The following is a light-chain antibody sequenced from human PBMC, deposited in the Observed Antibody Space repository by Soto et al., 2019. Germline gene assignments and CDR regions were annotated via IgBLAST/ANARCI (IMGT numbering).Light chain of an antibody. Sequence: QAVLTQPPSVSGAPGQTVTIPCSGSSSNIGAGYDVHWYQQLPGTVPKLLIYGNSNRPSGVPDRFSGSKSGTSASLAITGLQAEDEADYYCQSYDSSLSAVVFGGGTKLTVL. CDR3: QSYDSSLSAVV. J-gene: IGLJ2*01. CDR1: SSNIGAGYD. V-gene: IGLV1-40*01. CDR2: GNS.